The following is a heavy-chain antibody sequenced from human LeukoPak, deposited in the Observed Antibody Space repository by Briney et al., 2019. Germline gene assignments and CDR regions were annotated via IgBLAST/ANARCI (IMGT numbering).Heavy chain of an antibody. Sequence: KPSETLSLTCTVSGGSISSSSYYWSWIRQPPGKGLEWIGEINHSGSTNYNPSLKSRVTISVDTSKNQFSLKLSSVTAADTAVYYCARVTAARPYWGQGTLVTVSS. CDR3: ARVTAARPY. D-gene: IGHD6-6*01. V-gene: IGHV4-39*07. J-gene: IGHJ4*02. CDR1: GGSISSSSYY. CDR2: INHSGST.